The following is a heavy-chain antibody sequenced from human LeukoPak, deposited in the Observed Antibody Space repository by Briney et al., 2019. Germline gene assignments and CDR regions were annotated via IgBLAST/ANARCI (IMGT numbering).Heavy chain of an antibody. Sequence: SETLSLTCTVSGGSISSYYWSWIRQPPGKGLEWIGYIYYSGSTNYNPSLKSRVTISVDTSKNQFSLKLSSVTAADTGVYYCARGGKMYSSSWYASNYYGMDVWGQGTTVTVSS. V-gene: IGHV4-59*01. CDR3: ARGGKMYSSSWYASNYYGMDV. CDR1: GGSISSYY. J-gene: IGHJ6*02. CDR2: IYYSGST. D-gene: IGHD6-13*01.